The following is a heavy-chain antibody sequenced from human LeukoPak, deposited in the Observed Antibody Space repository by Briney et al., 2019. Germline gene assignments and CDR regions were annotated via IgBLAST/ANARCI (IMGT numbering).Heavy chain of an antibody. J-gene: IGHJ4*02. Sequence: KPSETPSLTCAVYGGSFSGYYWSLIRQPPGKGLEWIGEIDHSGSTNYNPSLKSRVTISVDTSKNQFSLKLSSVTAADTAVYYCATFPYYYDSSDYWGQGTLVTVSS. D-gene: IGHD3-22*01. CDR2: IDHSGST. V-gene: IGHV4-34*01. CDR1: GGSFSGYY. CDR3: ATFPYYYDSSDY.